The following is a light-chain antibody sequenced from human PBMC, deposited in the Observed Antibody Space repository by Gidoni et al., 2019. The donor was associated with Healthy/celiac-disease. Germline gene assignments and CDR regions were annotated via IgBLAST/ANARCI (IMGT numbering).Light chain of an antibody. J-gene: IGKJ4*01. CDR2: GAS. V-gene: IGKV3-15*01. CDR1: QRVSSN. CDR3: QQYNNWPLT. Sequence: EIVMTQSPATLSVSPGERATLSCRARQRVSSNLAWYQQKPGQSPRLLSYGASTRATVIPARFSGSGSGTEFTLTISSLQSEDFAVYYCQQYNNWPLTFGGGTKVEIK.